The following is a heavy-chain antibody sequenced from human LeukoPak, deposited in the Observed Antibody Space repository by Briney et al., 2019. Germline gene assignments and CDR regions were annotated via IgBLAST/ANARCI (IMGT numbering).Heavy chain of an antibody. V-gene: IGHV4-61*02. J-gene: IGHJ2*01. CDR3: ARVGSSSWASYWYFDL. CDR1: GDSISSGDYY. D-gene: IGHD6-13*01. Sequence: SETLSLTCTVSGDSISSGDYYWSWIRQPAGKGLEWIGRISSSGSTNYNPSLKSRVTTSVDTSKNQFSLKLSSVTAADTAVYYCARVGSSSWASYWYFDLWGRGTLVTVSS. CDR2: ISSSGST.